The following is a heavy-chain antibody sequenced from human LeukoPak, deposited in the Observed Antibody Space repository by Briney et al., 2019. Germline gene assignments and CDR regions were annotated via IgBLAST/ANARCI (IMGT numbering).Heavy chain of an antibody. D-gene: IGHD6-13*01. CDR1: GYSFTSYW. J-gene: IGHJ6*03. CDR2: IYPGDSDT. Sequence: GESLKISCKGSGYSFTSYWIGWVRQMPGKGLEWMGIIYPGDSDTRYSPSFQGQVTISADKSISTAYLQWSSLKASDTAMYYCARQADLGYSSSWEQYYYYYMDVWGKGTTVTVSS. CDR3: ARQADLGYSSSWEQYYYYYMDV. V-gene: IGHV5-51*01.